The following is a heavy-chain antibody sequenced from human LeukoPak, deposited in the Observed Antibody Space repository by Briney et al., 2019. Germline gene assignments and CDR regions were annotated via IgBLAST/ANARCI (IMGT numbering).Heavy chain of an antibody. J-gene: IGHJ5*02. V-gene: IGHV1-2*02. CDR1: GYTFNDYY. CDR2: IDPYSGGT. D-gene: IGHD3-10*01. Sequence: ASVKVSCKASGYTFNDYYMHWVRQAPGQGPEWMGWIDPYSGGTNQAQKFQGRVTLTRDTSIRTAYLELSRLTSDDTADYYCARGNYYRSGPLFDAWGLGTLVTVSA. CDR3: ARGNYYRSGPLFDA.